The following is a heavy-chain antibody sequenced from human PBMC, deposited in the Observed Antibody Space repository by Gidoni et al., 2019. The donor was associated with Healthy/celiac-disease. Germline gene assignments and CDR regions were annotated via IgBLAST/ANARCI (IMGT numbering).Heavy chain of an antibody. D-gene: IGHD6-13*01. CDR1: GFTVSRNY. CDR2: IYSGGST. Sequence: EVQLVESGGGLVQPGGSLRLSCAAPGFTVSRNYMSWVRQAPGKGLEWVSVIYSGGSTYYADSVKGRFTISRDNSKNTLYLQMNSLRAEDTAVYYCAREPADYSSSWYGFDYWGQGTLVTVSS. J-gene: IGHJ4*02. CDR3: AREPADYSSSWYGFDY. V-gene: IGHV3-66*01.